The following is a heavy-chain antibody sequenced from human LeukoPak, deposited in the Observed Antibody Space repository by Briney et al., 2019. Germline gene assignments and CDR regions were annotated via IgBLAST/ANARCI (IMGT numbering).Heavy chain of an antibody. CDR2: LNPNSGDT. J-gene: IGHJ1*01. CDR1: GYTFTSYA. Sequence: ASVKVSCKASGYTFTSYAMNCVRQATGQGPEWMAWLNPNSGDTGFAQKFQGRLTITRDTSINTAYMELSSLRSEDTAVYYCARGVPSSWSGDEYFQHWGQGTLVTVSS. V-gene: IGHV1-8*03. CDR3: ARGVPSSWSGDEYFQH. D-gene: IGHD6-13*01.